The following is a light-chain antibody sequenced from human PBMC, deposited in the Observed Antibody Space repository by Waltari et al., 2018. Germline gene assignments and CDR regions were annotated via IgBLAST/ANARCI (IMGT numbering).Light chain of an antibody. V-gene: IGKV3-20*01. CDR1: QSLSRP. CDR2: DAS. CDR3: QHYVTLPAT. Sequence: EIVLTQSPGTLSLSPGERATLSCRTSQSLSRPLAWYQQKPGQAPRLLIYDASRRATGIPDRFIGSGSGTDFSLTISRLEPEEFAVYYCQHYVTLPATFGQGTRVELK. J-gene: IGKJ1*01.